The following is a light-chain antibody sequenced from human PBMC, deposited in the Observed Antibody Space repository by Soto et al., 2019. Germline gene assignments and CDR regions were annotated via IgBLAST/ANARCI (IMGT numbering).Light chain of an antibody. CDR2: EVS. V-gene: IGLV2-14*01. CDR1: SSDVGGYNY. CDR3: SSYTRSSTLV. Sequence: SALTQPASVSGSPGQSITISCTGTSSDVGGYNYVSWYQQHPGKAPELMIYEVSNRPSGVSNRFSGSKSGNTASLTISGLQAEDEADYYCSSYTRSSTLVFGTGTKVTVL. J-gene: IGLJ1*01.